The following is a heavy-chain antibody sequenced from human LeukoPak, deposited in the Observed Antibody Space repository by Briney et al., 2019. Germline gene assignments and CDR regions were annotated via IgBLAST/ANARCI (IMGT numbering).Heavy chain of an antibody. V-gene: IGHV4-34*01. D-gene: IGHD4-17*01. CDR2: ISHSGST. Sequence: SETLSLTCAVYGGSFSGYYWSWIRQPPGKGLEWIGEISHSGSTNYNPSLKSRVTISVDTSKNQFSLKLSSVTAADTAVYYCARGRGTVIYWGQGTLVTVSS. CDR1: GGSFSGYY. J-gene: IGHJ4*02. CDR3: ARGRGTVIY.